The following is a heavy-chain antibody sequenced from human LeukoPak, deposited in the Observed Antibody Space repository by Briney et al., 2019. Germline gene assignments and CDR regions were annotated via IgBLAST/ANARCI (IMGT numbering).Heavy chain of an antibody. J-gene: IGHJ4*02. D-gene: IGHD3-9*01. CDR1: GYTFTSYG. Sequence: GASVKVSCKASGYTFTSYGISWVRQAPGQGLEWMGWISAYNGNTNYAQKLQGRVTITTDTSTSTAYMELRSLRSDDTAVYYCARDYYDILTGDFDYWGQGTLVTVSS. CDR3: ARDYYDILTGDFDY. CDR2: ISAYNGNT. V-gene: IGHV1-18*04.